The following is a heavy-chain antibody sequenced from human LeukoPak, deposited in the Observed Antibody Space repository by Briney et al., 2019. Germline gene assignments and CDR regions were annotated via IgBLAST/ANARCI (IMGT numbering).Heavy chain of an antibody. CDR3: ARVGYYDSSGYYYPIDY. J-gene: IGHJ4*02. CDR2: IYYSGST. CDR1: GGSISSGGYY. D-gene: IGHD3-22*01. Sequence: TLSLTCTVSGGSISSGGYYWSWIRQHPGKGLEWIGYIYYSGSTYYNPSLKSRVTISVDTSKNQFSLKLRSVTAADTAVYYCARVGYYDSSGYYYPIDYWGQGTLVTVSS. V-gene: IGHV4-31*03.